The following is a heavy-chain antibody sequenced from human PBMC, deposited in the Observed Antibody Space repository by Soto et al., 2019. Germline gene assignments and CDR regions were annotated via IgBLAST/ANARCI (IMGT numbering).Heavy chain of an antibody. CDR2: IYPGDSDT. Sequence: PGESLKISCKGSGYSFTSYWSGWVRQMPGKGLEWMGIIYPGDSDTRYSPSFQGQVTISADKSISTAYLQWSSLKASDTAMYYCARPRVVAATLDAFDIWGQGTMVTVSS. D-gene: IGHD2-15*01. CDR1: GYSFTSYW. CDR3: ARPRVVAATLDAFDI. V-gene: IGHV5-51*01. J-gene: IGHJ3*02.